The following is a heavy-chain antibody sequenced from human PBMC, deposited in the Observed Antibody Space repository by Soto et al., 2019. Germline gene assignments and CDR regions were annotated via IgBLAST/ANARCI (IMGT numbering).Heavy chain of an antibody. CDR1: GYSFTSYW. J-gene: IGHJ6*02. V-gene: IGHV5-51*01. Sequence: PGESLKISCKVSGYSFTSYWIGCVRQMPGKGLEWMGIIYPGDSDTRYSPSFQGQVTISADKSISTAYLQWSSLKASDTAMYYCARSSIAAHYYYGMDVWGQGTTVTVSS. CDR2: IYPGDSDT. D-gene: IGHD6-6*01. CDR3: ARSSIAAHYYYGMDV.